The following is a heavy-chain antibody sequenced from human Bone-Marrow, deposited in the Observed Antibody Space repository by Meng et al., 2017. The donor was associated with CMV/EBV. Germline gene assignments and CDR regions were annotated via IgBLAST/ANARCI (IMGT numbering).Heavy chain of an antibody. V-gene: IGHV3-30*02. J-gene: IGHJ4*02. Sequence: GASLKISCAASGFTFSDYYMSWIRPAPGKGLEWVAFIRYDGSNKYYADSGKGRFTISRNNSKNTLYLQMNSLRAEETAVYYCAKDDVYSYGSWYYKDDWGQGTLVTVSS. CDR3: AKDDVYSYGSWYYKDD. CDR1: GFTFSDYY. CDR2: IRYDGSNK. D-gene: IGHD3-10*01.